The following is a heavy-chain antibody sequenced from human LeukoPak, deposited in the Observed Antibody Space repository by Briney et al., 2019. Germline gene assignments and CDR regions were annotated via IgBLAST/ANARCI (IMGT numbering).Heavy chain of an antibody. CDR3: ARDKPYGDYWYGMDV. Sequence: GGSLRLSCVASGFTFRNYYMHWVRQVPGKGLVWVSRISGDGSSIFYADSVKGRFTISRDNSKNTLYLQMNSLRAEDTAVYYCARDKPYGDYWYGMDVWGQGTTVTVSS. CDR1: GFTFRNYY. D-gene: IGHD4-17*01. CDR2: ISGDGSSI. V-gene: IGHV3-74*01. J-gene: IGHJ6*02.